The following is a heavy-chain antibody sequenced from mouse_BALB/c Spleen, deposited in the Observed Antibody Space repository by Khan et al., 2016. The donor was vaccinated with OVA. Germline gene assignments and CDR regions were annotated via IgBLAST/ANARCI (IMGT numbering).Heavy chain of an antibody. CDR2: INPTSAYT. CDR3: ARDRIDY. CDR1: GYTFTTYW. V-gene: IGHV1-7*01. J-gene: IGHJ2*01. Sequence: QVQLKQSGAELAKPGASVKMSCKASGYTFTTYWMHWVRQRPGQGLEWIGYINPTSAYTDYNQKFKDKATLTVDKSSSTAYMQLSSLTSEDSAVYYCARDRIDYWGQGTTRTVSS.